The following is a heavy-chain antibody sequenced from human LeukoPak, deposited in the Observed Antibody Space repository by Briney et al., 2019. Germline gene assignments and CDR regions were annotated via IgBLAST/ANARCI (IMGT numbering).Heavy chain of an antibody. V-gene: IGHV3-48*03. CDR3: ARGVPGYCSGTSCYKDYYYMDV. J-gene: IGHJ6*03. D-gene: IGHD2-2*02. CDR2: ISSSGSTI. CDR1: WFTFESYE. Sequence: GGSLRLSCAASWFTFESYEMNCVRQAPGKGLEWVSYISSSGSTIYYADSVKGRFTISRDNAKNSLYVQMNSLRAEDTAVYYCARGVPGYCSGTSCYKDYYYMDVWGKGTTVTVSS.